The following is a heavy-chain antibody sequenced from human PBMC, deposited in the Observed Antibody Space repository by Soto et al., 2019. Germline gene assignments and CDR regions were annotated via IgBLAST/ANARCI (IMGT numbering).Heavy chain of an antibody. CDR2: ISWDSGSI. Sequence: EVQLVESGGGLVQPGRSLRLSCVASGFIFDEFAIHWVRQAPGKGLEWVSGISWDSGSINYADSVRGRFTISRDNSRNTLFLQMNSLRVEDTAVYYCAKDPGDGFKTYYFDNWGQGTLVTVSS. D-gene: IGHD1-1*01. V-gene: IGHV3-9*01. CDR1: GFIFDEFA. J-gene: IGHJ4*02. CDR3: AKDPGDGFKTYYFDN.